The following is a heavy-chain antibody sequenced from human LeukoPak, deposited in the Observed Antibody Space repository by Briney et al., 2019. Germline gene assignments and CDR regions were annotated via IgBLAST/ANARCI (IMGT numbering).Heavy chain of an antibody. V-gene: IGHV3-23*01. J-gene: IGHJ4*02. CDR3: AKDRPIAAAATFDY. CDR1: GFTFSSYA. Sequence: GGSLRLSCAASGFTFSSYAMNSVRQAPGKGLEWVSVISSSGGTTYYADSVKGRFTISRDNSKNTLYLQMNSLRAEDTAVYYCAKDRPIAAAATFDYWGQGTLVTVSS. CDR2: ISSSGGTT. D-gene: IGHD6-13*01.